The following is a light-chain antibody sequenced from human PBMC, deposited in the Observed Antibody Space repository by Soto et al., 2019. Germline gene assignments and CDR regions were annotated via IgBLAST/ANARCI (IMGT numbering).Light chain of an antibody. CDR3: QSYDISLHNYV. CDR1: TSNIGAPYD. V-gene: IGLV1-40*01. J-gene: IGLJ1*01. CDR2: GDN. Sequence: QSALTQPPSVSGAPGQRVSISCTGSTSNIGAPYDVHWYQHLPGTAPKLLIYGDNNRPSGVPDRFSGSKSGTSASLAITQLQAEDEADYYCQSYDISLHNYVFGTGTKLTVL.